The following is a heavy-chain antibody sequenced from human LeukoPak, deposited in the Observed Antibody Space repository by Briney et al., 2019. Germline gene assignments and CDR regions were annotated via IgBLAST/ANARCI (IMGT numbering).Heavy chain of an antibody. Sequence: GGSLRLSCAASGFTFSSYEMNWVRQAPGKGLEWVSYISSSGSTIYYADSAKGRFTISRDNAKNSLYLQMNSLRAEDTAVYYCARDMRWGAFDIWGQGTMVTVSS. D-gene: IGHD5-24*01. CDR2: ISSSGSTI. CDR3: ARDMRWGAFDI. CDR1: GFTFSSYE. V-gene: IGHV3-48*03. J-gene: IGHJ3*02.